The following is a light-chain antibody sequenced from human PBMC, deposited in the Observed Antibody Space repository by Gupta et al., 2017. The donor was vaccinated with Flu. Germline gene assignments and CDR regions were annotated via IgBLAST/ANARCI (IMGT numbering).Light chain of an antibody. J-gene: IGLJ1*01. V-gene: IGLV2-14*03. CDR3: SSYTSSSALYV. CDR1: SSDVGGYNY. CDR2: DVT. Sequence: QSALTQPASVSGPPGQSITISCTETSSDVGGYNYVSWYQQHPGKAPKLMIYDVTNRPSGVSNRFSGSKSGNTASLTISGLQAEDEADYYCSSYTSSSALYVFGTGTKVTVL.